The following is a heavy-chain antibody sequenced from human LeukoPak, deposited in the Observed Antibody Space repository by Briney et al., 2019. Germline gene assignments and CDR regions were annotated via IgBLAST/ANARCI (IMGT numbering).Heavy chain of an antibody. J-gene: IGHJ4*02. CDR3: AKGHSAYGTGFDC. D-gene: IGHD5-12*01. V-gene: IGHV3-23*01. CDR2: VSGGGGTI. Sequence: GGSLRLSCAALGFTFSKYATGGGGQAPGKGLEWVSAVSGGGGTIYYADSVKGRFTISRDNSKHTVYLQMNSPRAEDTAVYYCAKGHSAYGTGFDCWGQGTLVTVSS. CDR1: GFTFSKYA.